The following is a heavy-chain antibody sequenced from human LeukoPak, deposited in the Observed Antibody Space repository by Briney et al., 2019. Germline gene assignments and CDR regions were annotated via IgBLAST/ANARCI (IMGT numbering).Heavy chain of an antibody. D-gene: IGHD4-23*01. Sequence: PGGSLRLSCAASGFTFSDYYMSWIRQAPGKGLEWVSYISGSGSTVYYAASVRGRFTISRDNAKNSLFLQMYSLRAEDTAVYYCARDRGNSDPGDWFDSWGQGTLVTVSS. CDR2: ISGSGSTV. CDR3: ARDRGNSDPGDWFDS. CDR1: GFTFSDYY. J-gene: IGHJ5*01. V-gene: IGHV3-11*01.